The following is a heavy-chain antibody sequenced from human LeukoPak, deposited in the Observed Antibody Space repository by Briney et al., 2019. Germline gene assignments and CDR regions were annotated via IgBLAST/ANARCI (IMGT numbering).Heavy chain of an antibody. CDR2: INPNSGNT. Sequence: EASVKVSCKASGYTFTSYDINWGRQATGQGVEWMGWINPNSGNTGYAQKFQGRVTMTRNTSISTAHMELSSLRSEDTAVYYCASIDYGDYGRTAYGMDVWGQGTTVTVSS. CDR3: ASIDYGDYGRTAYGMDV. CDR1: GYTFTSYD. J-gene: IGHJ6*02. V-gene: IGHV1-8*01. D-gene: IGHD4-17*01.